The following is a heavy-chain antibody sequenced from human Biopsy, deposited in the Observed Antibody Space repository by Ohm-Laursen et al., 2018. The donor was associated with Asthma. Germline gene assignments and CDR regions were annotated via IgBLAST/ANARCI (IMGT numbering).Heavy chain of an antibody. CDR1: GFDLRDYT. V-gene: IGHV3-21*01. CDR3: SRDFTIGSGSPFHF. J-gene: IGHJ4*02. CDR2: ISSLSRYI. D-gene: IGHD3-10*01. Sequence: GSLRLSCTASGFDLRDYTMSWVRQAPGKGLEWVASISSLSRYIYHATSLRGRFTISRDNAKRSLYLQMDSLRGDDTAVYYCSRDFTIGSGSPFHFWGRGTLVTVSS.